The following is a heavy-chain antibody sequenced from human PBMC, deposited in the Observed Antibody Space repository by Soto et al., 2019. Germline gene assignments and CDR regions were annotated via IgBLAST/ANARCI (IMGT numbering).Heavy chain of an antibody. CDR3: ARVTYGSGSYYNGWFDP. D-gene: IGHD3-10*01. CDR1: GGSISSYY. CDR2: IYYSGST. V-gene: IGHV4-59*01. Sequence: SETLSLTCTVSGGSISSYYWSWIRQPPGKGLEWIGYIYYSGSTNYNPSLKSRVTISVDTSKNQFSLKLSSVTAADTAVYYCARVTYGSGSYYNGWFDPWGQGTLVTVSS. J-gene: IGHJ5*02.